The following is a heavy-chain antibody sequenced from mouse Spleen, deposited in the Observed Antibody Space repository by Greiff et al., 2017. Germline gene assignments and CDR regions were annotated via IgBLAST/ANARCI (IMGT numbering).Heavy chain of an antibody. Sequence: QVQLKQPGAELVRPGTSVKLSCKASGYPFTSYWMHWVKQRPGQGLEWIGVIDPSDSYTNYNQKFKGKATLTVDTSSSTAYMQLSSLTSEDSAVYYCARVGYYCFAYWGQGTLVTVSA. V-gene: IGHV1-59*01. J-gene: IGHJ3*01. CDR2: IDPSDSYT. CDR1: GYPFTSYW. CDR3: ARVGYYCFAY. D-gene: IGHD2-3*01.